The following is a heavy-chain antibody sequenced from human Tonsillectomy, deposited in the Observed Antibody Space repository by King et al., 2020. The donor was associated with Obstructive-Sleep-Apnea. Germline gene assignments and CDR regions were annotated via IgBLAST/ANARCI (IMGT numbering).Heavy chain of an antibody. V-gene: IGHV4-39*01. J-gene: IGHJ5*02. CDR2: IYSSVGT. Sequence: QLQESGPGLVKPSETLSLTCTVSGGSISSSSYYWGWIRQPPGKGLELIGSIYSSVGTYDNPSLNSRVTISVDTSKNQFSLKLSSVTAADTAVYYCARHGVKYVAANWFDPWGQGTLVTVSS. D-gene: IGHD6-19*01. CDR3: ARHGVKYVAANWFDP. CDR1: GGSISSSSYY.